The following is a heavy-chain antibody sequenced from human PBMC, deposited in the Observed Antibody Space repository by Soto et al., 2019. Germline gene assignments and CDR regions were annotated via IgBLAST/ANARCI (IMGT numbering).Heavy chain of an antibody. Sequence: GGSLRLSCAASEFTFSASTMHWVRQASGKGLEWVGHVRTKANNYATTYAASVKGRFTISKDDSKNTAYLQMNSLKTEDTAVYYCTSLYYYDGGPWGQGTTVTVSS. CDR1: EFTFSAST. V-gene: IGHV3-73*01. CDR3: TSLYYYDGGP. J-gene: IGHJ6*02. CDR2: VRTKANNYAT. D-gene: IGHD3-22*01.